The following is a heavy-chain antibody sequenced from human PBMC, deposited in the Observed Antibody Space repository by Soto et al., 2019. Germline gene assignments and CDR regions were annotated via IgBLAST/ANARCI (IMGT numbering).Heavy chain of an antibody. D-gene: IGHD3-10*01. J-gene: IGHJ6*02. V-gene: IGHV4-59*01. Sequence: SETLSLTCTVSGGSISSNYWSWIRQPPGKGLEWIGYFYNSGSTNYNPSLKSRVTISVDTSKNQFSLKLSSVTAADTAVYYCARGDPLLWFGEKVYYGMDVWGQGTTVTVSS. CDR3: ARGDPLLWFGEKVYYGMDV. CDR2: FYNSGST. CDR1: GGSISSNY.